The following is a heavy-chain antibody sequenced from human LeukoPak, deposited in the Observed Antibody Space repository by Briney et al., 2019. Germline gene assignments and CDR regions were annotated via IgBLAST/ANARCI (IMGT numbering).Heavy chain of an antibody. Sequence: ASVKVSCKASGYTFTSYYMHWVRQAPGQGLEWMGIINPSGGSTSYAQEFQGRVTMTRDMSTSTVYMELSSLRSEDTAVYYCASPPHDSSGYYYYHYWGQGTLVTVSS. D-gene: IGHD3-22*01. CDR1: GYTFTSYY. CDR2: INPSGGST. J-gene: IGHJ4*02. V-gene: IGHV1-46*01. CDR3: ASPPHDSSGYYYYHY.